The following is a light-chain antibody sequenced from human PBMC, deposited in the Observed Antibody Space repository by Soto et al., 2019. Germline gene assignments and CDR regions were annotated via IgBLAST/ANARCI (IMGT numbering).Light chain of an antibody. J-gene: IGKJ2*01. Sequence: DIQMTQSPSSLSASVGDRVTITCQASQDISNSLNWFQQKPGKAPKLLIYDASTLETGVPSRFSGSGSGTDFTFTIRSLQPEDFATYYCQQYDDFPHTFGQGTKLEI. CDR1: QDISNS. CDR3: QQYDDFPHT. V-gene: IGKV1-33*01. CDR2: DAS.